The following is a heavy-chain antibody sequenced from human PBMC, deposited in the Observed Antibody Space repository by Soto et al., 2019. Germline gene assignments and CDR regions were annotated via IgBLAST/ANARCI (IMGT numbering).Heavy chain of an antibody. CDR3: ARVSSLSCFDY. CDR1: GYTFTSYY. J-gene: IGHJ4*02. CDR2: INPSGGST. V-gene: IGHV1-46*01. D-gene: IGHD6-6*01. Sequence: QVQLVQSGAEVKKPGASVKVSCKESGYTFTSYYMHWVRQAPGQGLEWMGIINPSGGSTSYAQKFQGRVTMTRDTSTSTVYMELSSLRSEDTAGYYCARVSSLSCFDYLGQGTLVTVSS.